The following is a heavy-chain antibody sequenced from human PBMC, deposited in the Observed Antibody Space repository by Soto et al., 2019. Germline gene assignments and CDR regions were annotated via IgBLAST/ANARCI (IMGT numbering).Heavy chain of an antibody. CDR3: ARDCLAFDSSGYYYGMYGMDV. CDR1: GFTFSSYS. D-gene: IGHD3-22*01. Sequence: EVQLVESGGGLVQPGGSLRLSCAASGFTFSSYSMNWVRQAPGKGLEWVSYISSSSSTIYYADSVKGRFTISRDNAKNSLYLQMNSLRDEDTAVYYCARDCLAFDSSGYYYGMYGMDVWGQGTTVTVSS. CDR2: ISSSSSTI. J-gene: IGHJ6*02. V-gene: IGHV3-48*02.